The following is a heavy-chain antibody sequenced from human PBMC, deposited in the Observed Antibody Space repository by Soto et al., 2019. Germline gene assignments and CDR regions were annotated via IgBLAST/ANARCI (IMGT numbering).Heavy chain of an antibody. CDR3: ARVRYCSGGSCYSALNWFDP. CDR2: IYHSGST. Sequence: SETPSLTCAVSGYSISSGYFWGWIRQPPGKGLEWIGSIYHSGSTYYNPSPRSRVTISVDTSKNQFSLKLSSVTAADTAVYYCARVRYCSGGSCYSALNWFDPWGQGTLVTVSS. J-gene: IGHJ5*02. CDR1: GYSISSGYF. D-gene: IGHD2-15*01. V-gene: IGHV4-38-2*01.